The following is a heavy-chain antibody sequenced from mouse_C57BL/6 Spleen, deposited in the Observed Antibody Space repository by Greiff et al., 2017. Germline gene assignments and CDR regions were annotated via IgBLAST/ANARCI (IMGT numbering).Heavy chain of an antibody. CDR3: TTSWDEDC. J-gene: IGHJ2*01. V-gene: IGHV14-4*01. CDR1: GFNIKDDY. Sequence: EVQLQQSGAELVRPGASVKLSCTASGFNIKDDYMHWVKQRPEQGLEWIGWIDPENGDTEYASKFQGKATITADTSSTTAYLQLSSLTSEDTAVYYCTTSWDEDCWGQGATLTVSS. CDR2: IDPENGDT. D-gene: IGHD4-1*01.